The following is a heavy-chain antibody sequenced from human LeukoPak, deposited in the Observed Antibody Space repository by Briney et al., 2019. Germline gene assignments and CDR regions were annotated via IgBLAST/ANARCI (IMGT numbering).Heavy chain of an antibody. D-gene: IGHD6-19*01. V-gene: IGHV4-39*07. CDR1: GGSISSGSYY. Sequence: PSQTLSLTCTVSGGSISSGSYYWAWIRQPPGKGLEWIGYIYHSGSTNYNPSLKSRVTISVDTSKNQFSLKLSSVTAADTAVYYCARLETSSGSLSYFDYWGQGTLVTVSS. J-gene: IGHJ4*02. CDR3: ARLETSSGSLSYFDY. CDR2: IYHSGST.